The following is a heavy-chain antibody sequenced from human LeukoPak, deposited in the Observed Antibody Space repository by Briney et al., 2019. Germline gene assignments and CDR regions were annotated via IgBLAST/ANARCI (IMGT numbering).Heavy chain of an antibody. Sequence: GGSLRLSCGASGFTFDDYAMHWVRQAPGKGLEWVSGISWNSGSIGYADSVKGRFTISRDNAKNSLYLQMNSLRAEDTALYYCAKDISSSCQSPDYWGQGTLVTVSS. J-gene: IGHJ4*02. CDR1: GFTFDDYA. D-gene: IGHD6-13*01. CDR2: ISWNSGSI. CDR3: AKDISSSCQSPDY. V-gene: IGHV3-9*01.